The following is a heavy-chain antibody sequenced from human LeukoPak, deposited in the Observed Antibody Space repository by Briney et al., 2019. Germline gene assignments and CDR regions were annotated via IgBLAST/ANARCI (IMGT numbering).Heavy chain of an antibody. CDR1: GYTFTSNY. CDR3: ARDQEGFDY. Sequence: ASVKVSCKASGYTFTSNYIHWVRQAPGQGLEWMGMIYPRDGSTSYAQKFHGGVTVTRDTSTSTVHMELSGLRSEDTAVYYCARDQEGFDYWGQGTLVTVSS. V-gene: IGHV1-46*01. J-gene: IGHJ4*02. CDR2: IYPRDGST.